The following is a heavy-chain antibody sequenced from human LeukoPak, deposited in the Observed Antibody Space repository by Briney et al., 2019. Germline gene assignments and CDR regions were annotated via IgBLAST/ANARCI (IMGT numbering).Heavy chain of an antibody. CDR3: ARVGLDSSGYYPDY. V-gene: IGHV3-48*03. Sequence: GGSLRLSCAASGFTFNSYEMNWVRQAPGKGLEWVSHISSGGYTIHYADSVKGRFTISRDNAKNSLYLQMNSLRAEDTAVYYCARVGLDSSGYYPDYWGQGTLVTVSS. J-gene: IGHJ4*02. CDR2: ISSGGYTI. D-gene: IGHD3-22*01. CDR1: GFTFNSYE.